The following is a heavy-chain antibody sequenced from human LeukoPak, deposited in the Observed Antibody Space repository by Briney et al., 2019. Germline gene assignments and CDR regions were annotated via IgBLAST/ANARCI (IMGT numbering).Heavy chain of an antibody. CDR2: ISASGSAT. CDR3: AKDRAYYYDSSGQFDY. D-gene: IGHD3-22*01. Sequence: GGSLRLSCAASGFIFSNYGMNWVRQAPGKGLEWVAAISASGSATSYADSVRGRFTISRDNSKNTLYLQMNSLRAEDTAVYYCAKDRAYYYDSSGQFDYWGQGTLVTVSS. J-gene: IGHJ4*02. V-gene: IGHV3-23*01. CDR1: GFIFSNYG.